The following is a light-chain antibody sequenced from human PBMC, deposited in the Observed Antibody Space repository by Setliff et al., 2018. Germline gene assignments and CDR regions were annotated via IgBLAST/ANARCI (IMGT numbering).Light chain of an antibody. CDR2: TNN. Sequence: QSALTQPPSVSGAPGQTVSISCTGSTSGFGVHWYQQLPGAAPKLIIWTNNIRSSGVPDRFSGSKSGTSASLVITGLQPEDEADYYCQSYAGGLGGYVFGGGTKVTVL. CDR3: QSYAGGLGGYV. CDR1: TSGFG. V-gene: IGLV1-40*01. J-gene: IGLJ1*01.